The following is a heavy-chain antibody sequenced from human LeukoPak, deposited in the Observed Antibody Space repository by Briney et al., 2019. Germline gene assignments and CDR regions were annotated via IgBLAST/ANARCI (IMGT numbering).Heavy chain of an antibody. CDR1: GFTFSSYS. D-gene: IGHD2-2*01. CDR3: AKEGCTSTNCYVNY. J-gene: IGHJ4*02. CDR2: ISSSSSYI. V-gene: IGHV3-21*04. Sequence: GGSLRLSCAASGFTFSSYSMNWVRQAPGKGLEWVSSISSSSSYIYYADSVKGRFTISRDNSKNTLYLQMNSLTAEDTAVYYCAKEGCTSTNCYVNYWGGGTRVPVSS.